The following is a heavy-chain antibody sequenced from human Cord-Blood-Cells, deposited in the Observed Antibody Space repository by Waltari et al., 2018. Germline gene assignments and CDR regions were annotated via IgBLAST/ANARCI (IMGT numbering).Heavy chain of an antibody. CDR2: IIPIFGTA. CDR1: GGTFSSYA. D-gene: IGHD2-2*01. V-gene: IGHV1-69*01. J-gene: IGHJ6*02. CDR3: ASSGGYCSSTSCPHYYYYYGMDV. Sequence: QVQLVQSGAEVKKPGSSVKVSCKASGGTFSSYAISWVRHAPGQGLEWMGGIIPIFGTANYAQKFQGRVTITADESTSTAYMELSSLRSEDTAVYYCASSGGYCSSTSCPHYYYYYGMDVWGQGTTVTVSS.